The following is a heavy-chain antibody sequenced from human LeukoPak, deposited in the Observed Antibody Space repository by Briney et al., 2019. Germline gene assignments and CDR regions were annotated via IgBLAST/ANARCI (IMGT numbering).Heavy chain of an antibody. V-gene: IGHV1-69*04. CDR1: GGTFSSYA. CDR2: IIPIFGIA. D-gene: IGHD3-22*01. J-gene: IGHJ4*02. Sequence: SVKVSCKASGGTFSSYAISWVRQAPGQGLEWMGRIIPIFGIANYAQKFQGRVTITADKSTSTAYMELSSLRSEDAAVYYCARAQGYYYDSSGYLDYWGQGTLVTVSS. CDR3: ARAQGYYYDSSGYLDY.